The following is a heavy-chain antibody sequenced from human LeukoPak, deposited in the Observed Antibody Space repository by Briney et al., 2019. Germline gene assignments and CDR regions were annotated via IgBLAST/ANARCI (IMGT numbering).Heavy chain of an antibody. CDR3: TREVLWFGEYGPFDY. Sequence: GGSLRLSCTASGFTFGDYAMSWVRQAPGKGLEWVGFIRGKAYGGTTEYAASVKGRFTISRDDSKSIAYLQMNSLKTEDTAVYYCTREVLWFGEYGPFDYWGQGTLVTVSS. J-gene: IGHJ4*02. CDR1: GFTFGDYA. V-gene: IGHV3-49*04. CDR2: IRGKAYGGTT. D-gene: IGHD3-10*01.